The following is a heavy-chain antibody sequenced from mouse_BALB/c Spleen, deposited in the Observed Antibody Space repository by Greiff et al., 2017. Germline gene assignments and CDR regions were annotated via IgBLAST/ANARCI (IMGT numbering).Heavy chain of an antibody. D-gene: IGHD2-4*01. CDR2: IYPGNSDT. CDR3: TEGDDYGPAWFAY. CDR1: GYTFTSYW. V-gene: IGHV1-5*01. J-gene: IGHJ3*01. Sequence: DVKLQESGTVLARPGASVKMSCKASGYTFTSYWMHWVKQRPGQGLEWIGAIYPGNSDTSYNQKFKGKAKLTAVTSTSTAYMELSSLTNEDSAVYYCTEGDDYGPAWFAYWGQGTLVTVSA.